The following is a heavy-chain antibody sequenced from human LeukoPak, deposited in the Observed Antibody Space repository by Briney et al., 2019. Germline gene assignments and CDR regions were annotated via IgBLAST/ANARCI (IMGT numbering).Heavy chain of an antibody. CDR1: GYSFTSYW. CDR2: IYPGDSDT. J-gene: IGHJ4*02. V-gene: IGHV5-51*01. Sequence: GESLEISCKDYGYSFTSYWIAWVRQMAGKGLEWMGTIYPGDSDTRYNPSFRGQVTISADKSIRTAYLQWSSLEASDTAMYYCAAFDSSGYSPNWGQGTLATVSS. D-gene: IGHD3-22*01. CDR3: AAFDSSGYSPN.